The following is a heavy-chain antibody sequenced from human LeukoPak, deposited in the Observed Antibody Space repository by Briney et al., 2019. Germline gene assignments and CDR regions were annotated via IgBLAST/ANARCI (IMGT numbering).Heavy chain of an antibody. J-gene: IGHJ4*02. CDR3: AKDVDSSGYYSSRDFFDY. CDR2: NRGSEYST. Sequence: GGSLRLSCAASGFTYSSYAMGWVRQSPGKGLQWFSNNRGSEYSTYFADSVKGRFTISRDNSKNTLYLQMNSLRAEDTAIYYCAKDVDSSGYYSSRDFFDYWGQGTLVTVSA. V-gene: IGHV3-23*01. CDR1: GFTYSSYA. D-gene: IGHD3-22*01.